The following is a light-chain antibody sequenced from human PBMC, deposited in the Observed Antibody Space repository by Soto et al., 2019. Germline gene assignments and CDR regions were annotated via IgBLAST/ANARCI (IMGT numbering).Light chain of an antibody. V-gene: IGKV1-5*01. J-gene: IGKJ2*01. CDR1: QSSSSW. CDR2: DAS. CDR3: QQYNIYPFT. Sequence: DIQMTQSPSTLSASVGDRVTITCRASQSSSSWLAWYQQKPGKAPKLLIYDASSLESGVPSRFSGSGSGTEFTLTIISLQPDDFATYFCQQYNIYPFTFGQRTKLDIK.